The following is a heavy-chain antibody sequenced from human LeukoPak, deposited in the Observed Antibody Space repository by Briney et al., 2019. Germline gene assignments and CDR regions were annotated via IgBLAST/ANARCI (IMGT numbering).Heavy chain of an antibody. D-gene: IGHD3-3*01. J-gene: IGHJ5*02. CDR3: ARVITIFGVVRKNWFDP. CDR1: GGSISSYY. CDR2: IYYSGST. Sequence: SETLSLTCTVSGGSISSYYWSWIRQPPGKGLEWNGYIYYSGSTNYNPSLKSRVTISVDTSKNQFSLKLSSVTAADTAVYYCARVITIFGVVRKNWFDPWGQGTLVTVSS. V-gene: IGHV4-59*01.